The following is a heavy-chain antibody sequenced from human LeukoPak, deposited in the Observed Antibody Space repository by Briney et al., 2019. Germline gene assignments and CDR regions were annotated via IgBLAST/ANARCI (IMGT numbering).Heavy chain of an antibody. Sequence: RGESLKISCKGSGYTFTTYWIGGVRQMPGKGLEWMGIIYPGDSDPRYSPSLQGQVTISVDTSISTAYLQWSSLKASDSAMYYCVRHGLGSSWFGFDYWGQGTLVTVSS. CDR1: GYTFTTYW. CDR3: VRHGLGSSWFGFDY. J-gene: IGHJ4*02. V-gene: IGHV5-51*01. D-gene: IGHD6-13*01. CDR2: IYPGDSDP.